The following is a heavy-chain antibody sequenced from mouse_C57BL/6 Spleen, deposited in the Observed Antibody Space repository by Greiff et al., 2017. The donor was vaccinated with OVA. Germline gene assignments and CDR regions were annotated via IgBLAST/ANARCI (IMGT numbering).Heavy chain of an antibody. V-gene: IGHV1-53*01. J-gene: IGHJ3*01. D-gene: IGHD2-3*01. CDR3: ARPEWLLPFAY. CDR2: INPSNGGT. Sequence: VKLMESGTELVKPGASVKLSCKASGYTFTSYWMHWVKQRPGQGLEWIGNINPSNGGTNYNEKFKSKATLTVDKSSSTAYMQLSSLTSEDSAVYYCARPEWLLPFAYWGQGTLVTVSA. CDR1: GYTFTSYW.